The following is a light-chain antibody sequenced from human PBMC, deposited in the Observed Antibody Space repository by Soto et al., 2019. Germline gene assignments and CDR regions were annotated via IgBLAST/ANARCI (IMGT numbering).Light chain of an antibody. Sequence: DIQMTQSPSSLSASVGDRVTITCRASQSISSYLNWYQQKPGKAPKLLIYAASSLQSGVPSRFSGSGSGKDFTLTNSSLQPEDFATYYCQQSYSTPRWTFGQGTKVEIK. CDR3: QQSYSTPRWT. CDR2: AAS. J-gene: IGKJ1*01. CDR1: QSISSY. V-gene: IGKV1-39*01.